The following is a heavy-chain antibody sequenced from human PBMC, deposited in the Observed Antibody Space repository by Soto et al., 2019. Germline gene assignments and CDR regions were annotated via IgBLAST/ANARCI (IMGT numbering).Heavy chain of an antibody. J-gene: IGHJ4*02. V-gene: IGHV3-23*01. CDR2: ISGSGVST. Sequence: EVQLLESGGGLVQPGGSLRLSCAASGFTFSSYAMSWVRQAPGKGLEWVSAISGSGVSTYYADSVKGRFTISRDNSKNTLYLQMNSLRAEDTAVYYCAKGHYYDSSGYPYYVGGFDYWGQGTLVTVSS. CDR3: AKGHYYDSSGYPYYVGGFDY. CDR1: GFTFSSYA. D-gene: IGHD3-22*01.